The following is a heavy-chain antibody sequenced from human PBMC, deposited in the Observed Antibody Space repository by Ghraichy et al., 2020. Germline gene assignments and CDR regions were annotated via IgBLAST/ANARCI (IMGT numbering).Heavy chain of an antibody. V-gene: IGHV3-13*01. CDR2: IGTAGDT. CDR1: GFTFSSYD. CDR3: ARDGPYYYGSGSRYGMDV. Sequence: GESLNISCAASGFTFSSYDMHWVRQVTGKGLEWVSAIGTAGDTYYPGSVKGRFTISRENAKNSLYLQMNSLRAGDTAVYYCARDGPYYYGSGSRYGMDVWGQGTTVTVSS. D-gene: IGHD3-10*01. J-gene: IGHJ6*02.